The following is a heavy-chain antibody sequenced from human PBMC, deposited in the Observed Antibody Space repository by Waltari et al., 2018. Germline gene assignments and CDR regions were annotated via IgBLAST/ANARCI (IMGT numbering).Heavy chain of an antibody. CDR3: ARGASINLSSAFDP. CDR2: INTNSGAS. J-gene: IGHJ5*01. Sequence: QVQLVQSGAEVKKPGASVKVSCKASGYTFTAFYIHWVRQAPGQGLEWMGRINTNSGASNYAVKLQGRISLTRDMSLNTAFMELSRLTSDDTAVYYCARGASINLSSAFDPWGQGTLVTVSS. V-gene: IGHV1-2*06. CDR1: GYTFTAFY. D-gene: IGHD3-9*01.